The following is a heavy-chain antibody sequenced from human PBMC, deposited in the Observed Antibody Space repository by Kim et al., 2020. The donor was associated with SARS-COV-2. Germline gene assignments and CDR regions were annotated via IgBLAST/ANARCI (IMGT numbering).Heavy chain of an antibody. CDR3: AKVDNNTYYDFWSGYQYPLGFDY. D-gene: IGHD3-3*01. CDR1: GFTFSSYA. V-gene: IGHV3-23*01. Sequence: GGSLRLSCAASGFTFSSYAMSWVRQAPGKGLEWVSAISGSGGSTYYADSVKGRFTISRDNSKNTLYLQMNSLRAEDTAVYYCAKVDNNTYYDFWSGYQYPLGFDYWGQGTLVTVSS. J-gene: IGHJ4*02. CDR2: ISGSGGST.